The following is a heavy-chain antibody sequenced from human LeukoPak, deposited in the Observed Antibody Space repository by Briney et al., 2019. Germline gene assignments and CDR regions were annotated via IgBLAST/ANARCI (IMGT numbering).Heavy chain of an antibody. V-gene: IGHV4-61*01. D-gene: IGHD3-3*01. Sequence: SETLSLTCTVSGGSVSSGSYYWSWIRQPPGKGLEWIGYIYYSGSTNYNPSLKSRVTISVDTSKNQFSLKLSSVTAADTAVYYCVARTYYDFWSGSDYWGQGTLVTVSS. J-gene: IGHJ4*02. CDR2: IYYSGST. CDR3: VARTYYDFWSGSDY. CDR1: GGSVSSGSYY.